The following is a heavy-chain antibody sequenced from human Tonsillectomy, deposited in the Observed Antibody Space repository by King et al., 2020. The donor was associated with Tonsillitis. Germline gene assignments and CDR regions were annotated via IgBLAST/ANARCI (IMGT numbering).Heavy chain of an antibody. V-gene: IGHV3-74*01. CDR1: GLTLSAYW. CDR3: VRGYYDGSAYFDAFDV. Sequence: VQLVESGGGLVQPGGALRLSCAASGLTLSAYWMHWVRHSPGKGLVWVSRINSEGTSINDGDSVKGRFTIPKDNAKKTLYLQMNSLRAEDTAVYYCVRGYYDGSAYFDAFDVWGQGTKVTVSS. J-gene: IGHJ3*01. CDR2: INSEGTSI. D-gene: IGHD3-22*01.